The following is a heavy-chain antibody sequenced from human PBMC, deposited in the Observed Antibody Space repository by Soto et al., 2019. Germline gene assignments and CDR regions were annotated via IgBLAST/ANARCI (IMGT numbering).Heavy chain of an antibody. J-gene: IGHJ4*02. CDR2: IYYSGST. D-gene: IGHD2-21*02. CDR3: AGQRTSVVTQAYFDS. CDR1: GDSINNTSYY. Sequence: PSETLSLTCTVTGDSINNTSYYWGWIRQPPGKGLEWIGSIYYSGSTYNSPSLKSRASMSVDTSKNQFSLKLRSVTAADTALYYCAGQRTSVVTQAYFDSWGQGSLVTVSS. V-gene: IGHV4-39*01.